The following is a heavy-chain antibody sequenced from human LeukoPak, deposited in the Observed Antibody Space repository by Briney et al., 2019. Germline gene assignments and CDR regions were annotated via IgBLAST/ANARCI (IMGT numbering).Heavy chain of an antibody. CDR3: AKRGYSSGYSYYFDY. Sequence: GGSLRLSCAASGFTFSSYSVNWVRQAPGKGLEWVSVISGNNINTYYADSVKGRFTISRDNSKNTLYLQMNGLRVEDTAVYYCAKRGYSSGYSYYFDYWGQGTLVTVSS. CDR2: ISGNNINT. CDR1: GFTFSSYS. V-gene: IGHV3-23*01. D-gene: IGHD3-22*01. J-gene: IGHJ4*02.